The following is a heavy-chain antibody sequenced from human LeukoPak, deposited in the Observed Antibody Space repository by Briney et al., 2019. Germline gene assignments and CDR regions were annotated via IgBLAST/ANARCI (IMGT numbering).Heavy chain of an antibody. V-gene: IGHV4-59*08. CDR1: GGSISSYY. D-gene: IGHD4-17*01. Sequence: SETLSLTCTVSGGSISSYYWSWIRQPPGKGLEWIGYIYYSGSTNYNPSLKSRVTISVDTSKNQFSLKLSSVTAADTAVYYCARGESGMNDYGDYMDVWGKGTTVTVSS. J-gene: IGHJ6*03. CDR2: IYYSGST. CDR3: ARGESGMNDYGDYMDV.